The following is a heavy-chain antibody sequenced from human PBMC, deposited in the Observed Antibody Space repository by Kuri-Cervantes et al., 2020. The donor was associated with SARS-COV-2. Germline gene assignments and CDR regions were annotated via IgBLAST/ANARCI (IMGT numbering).Heavy chain of an antibody. V-gene: IGHV3-23*01. J-gene: IGHJ6*02. CDR1: GFIFSSYG. D-gene: IGHD1-26*01. CDR3: VKENSGRAPLMDV. Sequence: LSLTCAASGFIFSSYGMNWVRQAPGKGLEWVSTISESGGVTYYADSVMGRFTILRDNSKNTLYLQMNSLRAGDTAVYYCVKENSGRAPLMDVWGQGTTVTVSS. CDR2: ISESGGVT.